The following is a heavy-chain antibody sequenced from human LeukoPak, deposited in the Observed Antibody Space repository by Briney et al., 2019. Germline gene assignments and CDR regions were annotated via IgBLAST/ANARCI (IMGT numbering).Heavy chain of an antibody. CDR3: ANSKSPVHYYFDY. CDR1: GFTFSSYA. J-gene: IGHJ4*02. CDR2: ISGSGGST. Sequence: GGSLRLSCAASGFTFSSYAMSWVRQAPGKGLEWVSAISGSGGSTYYADSVKGRFTISRDNSKNTLYLQMNSLRAEDTAVYYCANSKSPVHYYFDYWGQGTLVTVSS. V-gene: IGHV3-23*01.